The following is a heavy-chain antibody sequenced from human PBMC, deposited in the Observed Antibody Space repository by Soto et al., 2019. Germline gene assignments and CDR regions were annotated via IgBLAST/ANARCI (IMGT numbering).Heavy chain of an antibody. D-gene: IGHD5-18*01. CDR3: ARLNIGGYSYGSVWADVGGFDY. V-gene: IGHV1-69*02. J-gene: IGHJ4*02. CDR2: IIPILGIA. Sequence: QVQLVQSGAEVKKPGSSVKVSCKASGGTFSSYTISWVRQAPGQGLEWMGRIIPILGIANYAQKFQGRVTITADKSTSTAYMELSSLRSEDTAVYYCARLNIGGYSYGSVWADVGGFDYWGQGTLVTVSS. CDR1: GGTFSSYT.